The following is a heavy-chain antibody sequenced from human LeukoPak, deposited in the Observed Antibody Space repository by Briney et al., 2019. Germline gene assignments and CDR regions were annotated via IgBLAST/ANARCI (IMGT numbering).Heavy chain of an antibody. Sequence: GGSLRLSCAASGFTVSSNYMSWVRQAPGKGLEWLSVIYSGGSTYYADSVKGRFTISRDNSKNTLYLQMNSLRAEDTAVYYCACNGGDGYNYRAFDIWGQGTMVTVSS. CDR3: ACNGGDGYNYRAFDI. J-gene: IGHJ3*02. V-gene: IGHV3-53*01. CDR1: GFTVSSNY. CDR2: IYSGGST. D-gene: IGHD5-24*01.